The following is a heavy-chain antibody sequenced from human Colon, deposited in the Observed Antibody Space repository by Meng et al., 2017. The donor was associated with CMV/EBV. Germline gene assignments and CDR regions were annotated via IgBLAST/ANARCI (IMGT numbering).Heavy chain of an antibody. V-gene: IGHV3-11*01. J-gene: IGHJ4*02. CDR2: ISSSGSTI. CDR1: GFTFSDYY. D-gene: IGHD6-25*01. Sequence: GGSLRLSCAASGFTFSDYYMSWIRQAPGKGLEWVSYISSSGSTIYYADSVKGRFTISRDNAKNSLYLQMNSLRAEDTALYYCAKDIRSGATRDFDYWGQGTLVTVSS. CDR3: AKDIRSGATRDFDY.